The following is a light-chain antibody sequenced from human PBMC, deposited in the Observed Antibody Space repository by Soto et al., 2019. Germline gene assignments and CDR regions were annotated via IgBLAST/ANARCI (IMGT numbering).Light chain of an antibody. J-gene: IGKJ1*01. Sequence: EIVMMQSPATLSVSPGERATLSCRASQSVSGNLAWYQQKPGQAPRLLIYGASTRATGIPARFSGSGSGTEYTLTISSLQSEDFAVYYCQQYTTSSWTFGQGTKVDI. CDR2: GAS. CDR1: QSVSGN. CDR3: QQYTTSSWT. V-gene: IGKV3-15*01.